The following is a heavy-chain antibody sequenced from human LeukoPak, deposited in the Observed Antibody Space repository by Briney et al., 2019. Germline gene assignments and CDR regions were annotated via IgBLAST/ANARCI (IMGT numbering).Heavy chain of an antibody. Sequence: GGSLRLSCAASGFTFSSYWMSWVRQPLGKGLEWVANIKQDGSEEHYVASVKGRFTISRDNPQSSLSLQMTDLRAEDTAVYYCARWAVTGIYLDSWGQGALVTVSS. J-gene: IGHJ4*02. V-gene: IGHV3-7*01. CDR1: GFTFSSYW. CDR3: ARWAVTGIYLDS. CDR2: IKQDGSEE. D-gene: IGHD6-19*01.